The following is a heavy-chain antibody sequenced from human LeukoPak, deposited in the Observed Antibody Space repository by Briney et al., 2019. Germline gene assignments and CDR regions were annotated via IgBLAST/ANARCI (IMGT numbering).Heavy chain of an antibody. CDR3: AKDLWASYYGSGSYPV. CDR2: INHSGST. CDR1: GGSISSYY. V-gene: IGHV4-34*01. J-gene: IGHJ4*02. D-gene: IGHD3-10*01. Sequence: PSETLSLTCTVSGGSISSYYWSWIRQPPGKGLEWIGEINHSGSTNYNPSLKSRVTISVDTSKNQFSLKLSSVTAADTAVYYCAKDLWASYYGSGSYPVWGQGTLVTVSS.